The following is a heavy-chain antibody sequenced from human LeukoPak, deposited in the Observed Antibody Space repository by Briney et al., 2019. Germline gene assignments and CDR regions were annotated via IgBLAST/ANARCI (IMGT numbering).Heavy chain of an antibody. CDR3: TTETRITMIVVVITSANYFDY. J-gene: IGHJ4*02. CDR2: IKSKTDGGTT. Sequence: GGSLRLSCAASGFTFSNAWMNWVRQAPGKGLEWVGRIKSKTDGGTTDYAAPVKGSFTISRHDSKNTLYLQMNSLKTEDTAVYYCTTETRITMIVVVITSANYFDYWGQGTLVTVSS. CDR1: GFTFSNAW. D-gene: IGHD3-22*01. V-gene: IGHV3-15*07.